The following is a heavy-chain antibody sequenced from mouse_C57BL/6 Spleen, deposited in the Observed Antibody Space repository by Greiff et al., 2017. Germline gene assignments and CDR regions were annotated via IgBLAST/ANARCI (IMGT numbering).Heavy chain of an antibody. CDR1: GYTFTSYW. Sequence: QVQLKQPGTELVKPGASVKLSCKASGYTFTSYWMHWVKQRPGQGLEWIGNINPSNGGTNYNGKFKGKATLTADKSSSTAYMQLSSLTSEDSAVYFCARGILRYPYDFDYWGQGTTLTVSS. J-gene: IGHJ2*01. CDR2: INPSNGGT. CDR3: ARGILRYPYDFDY. D-gene: IGHD1-1*01. V-gene: IGHV1-53*01.